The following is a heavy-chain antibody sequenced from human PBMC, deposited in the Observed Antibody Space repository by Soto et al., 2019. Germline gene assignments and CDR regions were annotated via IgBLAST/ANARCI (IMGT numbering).Heavy chain of an antibody. CDR2: ISAYNGNT. CDR3: ARDVAIVGSGSPLY. V-gene: IGHV1-18*01. Sequence: ASVKVSCKASGYTFTSYRISWVRQAPGQGLEWMGWISAYNGNTNYAQKLQGRGTMTTDTSTSTAYMELRSLRSDDTAVYYCARDVAIVGSGSPLYWGQGTLVTVSS. D-gene: IGHD3-10*01. CDR1: GYTFTSYR. J-gene: IGHJ4*02.